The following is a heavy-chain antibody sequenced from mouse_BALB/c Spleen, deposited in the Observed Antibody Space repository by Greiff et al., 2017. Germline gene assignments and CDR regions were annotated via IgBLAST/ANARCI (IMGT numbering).Heavy chain of an antibody. Sequence: EVQRVESGGGLVKPGGSLKLSCAASGFTFSSYAMSWVRQSPEKRLEWVAEISSGGSYTYYPDTVTGRFTISRDNAKNTLYLEMSSLRSEDTAMYYCARVERGDYYFDYWGQGTTLTVSS. CDR1: GFTFSSYA. CDR2: ISSGGSYT. D-gene: IGHD2-4*01. J-gene: IGHJ2*01. V-gene: IGHV5-9-4*01. CDR3: ARVERGDYYFDY.